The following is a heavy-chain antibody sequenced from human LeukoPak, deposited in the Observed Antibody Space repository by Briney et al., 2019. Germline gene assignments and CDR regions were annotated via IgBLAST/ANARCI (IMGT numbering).Heavy chain of an antibody. J-gene: IGHJ4*02. V-gene: IGHV1-69*04. Sequence: GASVKVSCKASGGTFSSYAISWVRQAPGQGLEWMGRIIPILGIANYAQKFQGRVTITADKSTSTAYMELSSLRSEDTAVYYCATARDSSSWYNWGQGTLVTVSS. CDR1: GGTFSSYA. CDR3: ATARDSSSWYN. D-gene: IGHD6-13*01. CDR2: IIPILGIA.